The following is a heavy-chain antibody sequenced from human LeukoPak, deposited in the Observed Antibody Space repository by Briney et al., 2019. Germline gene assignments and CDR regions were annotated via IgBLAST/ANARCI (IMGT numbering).Heavy chain of an antibody. Sequence: AGGSLTLSCAASGFTFSSYEMNWVRQAPGKGLEWVSYISSSGSTNYYPDSVKGRFTISRDNAKNSLYLQMDSLRAEYTAVYYCARDDNNLADFDYLGQGTLVTVSS. D-gene: IGHD1-1*01. CDR3: ARDDNNLADFDY. CDR1: GFTFSSYE. J-gene: IGHJ4*02. CDR2: ISSSGSTN. V-gene: IGHV3-48*03.